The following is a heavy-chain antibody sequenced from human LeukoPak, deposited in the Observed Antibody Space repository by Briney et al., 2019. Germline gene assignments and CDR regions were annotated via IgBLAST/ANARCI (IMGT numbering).Heavy chain of an antibody. Sequence: PSETLSLTCTVSGGSISSSSYYWGWIRQPPGKGLEWIGSIYYSGSTYYNPSLKSRVTISVDTSKNQFSLKLSSVTAADTAVYYCARKHVDIVATIDYYYYMDVWGKGTTVTISS. J-gene: IGHJ6*03. CDR1: GGSISSSSYY. V-gene: IGHV4-39*01. CDR3: ARKHVDIVATIDYYYYMDV. D-gene: IGHD5-12*01. CDR2: IYYSGST.